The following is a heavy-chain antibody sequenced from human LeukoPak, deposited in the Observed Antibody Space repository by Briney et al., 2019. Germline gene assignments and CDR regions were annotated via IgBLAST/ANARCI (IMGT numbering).Heavy chain of an antibody. CDR2: INPNSGGT. Sequence: ASVKVSCKASGYTFTGYYMHWVRQAPGQGLEWMGWINPNSGGTNYAQKFQGRVTMTRDTSISTAYMELSRLRSDDTAVYYCARDRYYYDSSGYQNDAFDIWGQGTMVTVSS. CDR1: GYTFTGYY. CDR3: ARDRYYYDSSGYQNDAFDI. D-gene: IGHD3-22*01. V-gene: IGHV1-2*02. J-gene: IGHJ3*02.